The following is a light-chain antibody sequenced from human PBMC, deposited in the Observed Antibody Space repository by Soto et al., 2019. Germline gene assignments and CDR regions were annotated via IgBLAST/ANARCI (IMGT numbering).Light chain of an antibody. J-gene: IGLJ1*01. CDR2: DVS. CDR1: SSDVGGYSY. V-gene: IGLV2-11*01. CDR3: CSYAGAFTYV. Sequence: QSVLTQPRSVSGSPGHSVTISCTGTSSDVGGYSYVSWYQQHPGKAPKLMISDVSKRPSGVPDRFSGSKFGNTASLTISGLQAEDEPDYYCCSYAGAFTYVFGSGTKVTVL.